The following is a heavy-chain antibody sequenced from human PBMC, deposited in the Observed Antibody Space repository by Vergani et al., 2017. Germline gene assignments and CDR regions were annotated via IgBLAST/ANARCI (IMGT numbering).Heavy chain of an antibody. V-gene: IGHV3-33*01. Sequence: QVQLVESGGGVVQPGRSLRLSCAASGFTFNQYGMHWVRQAPGKGLEWVAVTWYDGNNKQYAYSVKGRFTISRDNSKSTMYLQMNSLRDEDTGLYYCARDLRLLYNRFDPWGQGTLVTVSS. CDR3: ARDLRLLYNRFDP. CDR1: GFTFNQYG. D-gene: IGHD1-14*01. J-gene: IGHJ5*02. CDR2: TWYDGNNK.